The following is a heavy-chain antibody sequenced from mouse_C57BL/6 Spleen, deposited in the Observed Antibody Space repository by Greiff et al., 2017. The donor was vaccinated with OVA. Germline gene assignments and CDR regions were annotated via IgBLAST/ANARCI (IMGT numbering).Heavy chain of an antibody. D-gene: IGHD2-1*01. V-gene: IGHV1-81*01. CDR2: IYPRSGNT. Sequence: VQLQESGAELARPGASVKLSCKASGYTFTSYGISWVKQRTGQGLEWIGEIYPRSGNTYYNEKFKGKATLTADKSSSTAYMELRSLTSEDSAVYFCARWTYGNSLDYWGQGTTLTVSS. CDR3: ARWTYGNSLDY. J-gene: IGHJ2*01. CDR1: GYTFTSYG.